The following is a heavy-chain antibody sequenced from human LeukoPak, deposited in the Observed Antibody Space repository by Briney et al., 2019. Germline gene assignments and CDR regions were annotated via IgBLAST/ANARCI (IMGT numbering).Heavy chain of an antibody. V-gene: IGHV6-1*01. CDR2: TYYRSKWYN. D-gene: IGHD2-21*02. CDR1: GDSVSSNSAA. Sequence: SQTLSLTCAISGDSVSSNSAAWNWIRQSPSRGLEWLGRTYYRSKWYNDYAVSVKSRITINPDTSKNQFSLQLNSVTPEDTAVYYCARISYCGGDWCRHFDLWGRGTLVTVSS. J-gene: IGHJ2*01. CDR3: ARISYCGGDWCRHFDL.